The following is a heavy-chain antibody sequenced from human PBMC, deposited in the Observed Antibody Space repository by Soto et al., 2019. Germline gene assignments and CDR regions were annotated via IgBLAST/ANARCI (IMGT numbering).Heavy chain of an antibody. D-gene: IGHD1-26*01. CDR1: GFTFSHYA. V-gene: IGHV3-30*03. CDR3: AIDGSHYFNY. Sequence: QVQLVESGGGVVQPGRSLRLSCAASGFTFSHYAMHWVRHAPGKGLEWVALMSSDGSNEYYADAVNCRFTISRNNSKNTLYLQVNRLRVGDTAVYYCAIDGSHYFNYWDQGTLVTVSS. J-gene: IGHJ4*02. CDR2: MSSDGSNE.